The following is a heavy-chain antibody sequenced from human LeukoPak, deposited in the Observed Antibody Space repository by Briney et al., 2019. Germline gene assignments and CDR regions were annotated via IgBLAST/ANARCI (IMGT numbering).Heavy chain of an antibody. D-gene: IGHD3-16*01. CDR1: GYTFTSYY. CDR3: AREEAGGTFDY. CDR2: ITPSGGST. Sequence: ASVKVSCKASGYTFTSYYMHWVRQAPGQGLEWMGIITPSGGSTTYAQKFQGRVTMTRDTSTSTVYMELSSLRSEDTAVYYCAREEAGGTFDYWGQGILVTVSS. V-gene: IGHV1-46*01. J-gene: IGHJ4*02.